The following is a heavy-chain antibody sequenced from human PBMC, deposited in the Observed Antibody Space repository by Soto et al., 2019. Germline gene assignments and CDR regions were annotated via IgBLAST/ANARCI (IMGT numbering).Heavy chain of an antibody. CDR2: ISYDGSNK. V-gene: IGHV3-30-3*01. Sequence: GSLRLSCAASGFTFSSYAMHWVRQAPGKGLEWVAVISYDGSNKYYADSVKGRFTISRDNSKNTLYLQMNSLRAEDTAVYYCARSDAAGTLGYWGQGTLVTVSS. D-gene: IGHD6-13*01. J-gene: IGHJ4*02. CDR3: ARSDAAGTLGY. CDR1: GFTFSSYA.